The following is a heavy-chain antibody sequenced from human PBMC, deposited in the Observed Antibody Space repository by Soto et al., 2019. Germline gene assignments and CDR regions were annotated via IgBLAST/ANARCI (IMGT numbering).Heavy chain of an antibody. CDR1: GYTFTSYG. Sequence: QVQLVQSGAEVKKPGASVKVSCKASGYTFTSYGISWVRQAPGQGLERMRWISAYNGNTNYAQKLQGRVTMTTDTSTSTAYMELRSLRSDDTAVYYGARDDGIGCSGGSCYFDYWGQGTLVTVSS. CDR3: ARDDGIGCSGGSCYFDY. V-gene: IGHV1-18*04. J-gene: IGHJ4*02. D-gene: IGHD2-15*01. CDR2: ISAYNGNT.